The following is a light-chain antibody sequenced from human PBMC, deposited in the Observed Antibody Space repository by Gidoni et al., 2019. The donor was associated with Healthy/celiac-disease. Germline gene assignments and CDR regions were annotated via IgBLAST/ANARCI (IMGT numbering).Light chain of an antibody. V-gene: IGKV1-5*03. CDR3: QQYNSYPYP. J-gene: IGKJ2*01. CDR2: KAS. Sequence: DIQMTQSPSTLSASVGDRVTITCRSSQSISSWLAWYQQKPGKAPKLLIDKASSLESGVPSRFSGSGSGTEFTRSISRLQPDDFATYYCQQYNSYPYPFGQGTKLEIK. CDR1: QSISSW.